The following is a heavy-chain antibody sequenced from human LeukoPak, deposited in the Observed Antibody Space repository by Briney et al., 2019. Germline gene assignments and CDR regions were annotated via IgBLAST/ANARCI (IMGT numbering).Heavy chain of an antibody. Sequence: PSETLPLTCTVSGGAISSSGYSWGWIRQPPGKGLEWIGTIYYNGSTYYNPSLKSRVTISADTSKNQFSLKLSSVTAADTAVYYCASHRSIAARRWFDPWGQGTLVTVSS. D-gene: IGHD6-6*01. J-gene: IGHJ5*02. CDR2: IYYNGST. V-gene: IGHV4-39*01. CDR1: GGAISSSGYS. CDR3: ASHRSIAARRWFDP.